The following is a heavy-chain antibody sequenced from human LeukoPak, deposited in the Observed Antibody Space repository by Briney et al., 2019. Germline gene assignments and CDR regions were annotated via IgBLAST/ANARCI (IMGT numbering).Heavy chain of an antibody. Sequence: ASVKVSCKVSGYTLTELSMHWVRQAPGKGLEWMGGFDPEDGETIYAQKFQGRVTMTEDTSTDTAYMELSSLRSEDTAVYYCATAMVRGVNRPFDYWGPGTLVTVSS. D-gene: IGHD3-10*01. CDR3: ATAMVRGVNRPFDY. CDR2: FDPEDGET. V-gene: IGHV1-24*01. CDR1: GYTLTELS. J-gene: IGHJ4*02.